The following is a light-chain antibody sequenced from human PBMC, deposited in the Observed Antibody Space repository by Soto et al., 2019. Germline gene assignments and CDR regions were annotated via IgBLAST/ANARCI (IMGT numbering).Light chain of an antibody. CDR2: GAS. V-gene: IGKV3-15*01. Sequence: IVMTQSPATLSVSPGERVTFSCRASQSVTSNLAWYQHKPGQAPRLVISGASTGATGIPARFSGGGSGTEFTLTINSLQSEDYAIYYCQQYDQWPVTFGGGTKLDI. CDR3: QQYDQWPVT. CDR1: QSVTSN. J-gene: IGKJ4*01.